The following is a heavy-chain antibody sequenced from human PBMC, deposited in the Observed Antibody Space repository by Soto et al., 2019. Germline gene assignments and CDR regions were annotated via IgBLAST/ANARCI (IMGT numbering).Heavy chain of an antibody. CDR3: ARSIAARPRWFDP. CDR2: IIPIFGTA. J-gene: IGHJ5*02. D-gene: IGHD6-6*01. V-gene: IGHV1-69*13. CDR1: GGTFSSYA. Sequence: SVKVSCKASGGTFSSYAISWVRQAPGQGLEWMGGIIPIFGTANYAQKFQGRVTITADESTSTAYMELSSLRSEDTAVYYCARSIAARPRWFDPWGQGTLVTVSS.